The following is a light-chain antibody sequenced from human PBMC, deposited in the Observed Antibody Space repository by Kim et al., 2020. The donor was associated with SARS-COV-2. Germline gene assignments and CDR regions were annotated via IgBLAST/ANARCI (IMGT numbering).Light chain of an antibody. CDR3: QQYNNWPLT. Sequence: VAPGERATLSCRASQSVSSNLAWYQQRPGQAPRLLIYGASTRATGIPARFSGSGSGTEFTLTISTLQSEDFAVYYCQQYNNWPLTFGQGTRLEIK. V-gene: IGKV3-15*01. J-gene: IGKJ5*01. CDR1: QSVSSN. CDR2: GAS.